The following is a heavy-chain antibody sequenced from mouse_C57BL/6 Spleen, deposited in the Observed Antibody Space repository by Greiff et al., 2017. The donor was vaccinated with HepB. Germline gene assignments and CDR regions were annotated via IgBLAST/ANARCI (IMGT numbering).Heavy chain of an antibody. CDR2: ISDGGSYT. CDR3: ARDRHDYAMDY. J-gene: IGHJ4*01. V-gene: IGHV5-4*01. CDR1: GFTFSSYA. Sequence: EVMLVESGGGLVKPGGSLKLSCAASGFTFSSYAMSWVRQTPEKRLEWVATISDGGSYTYYPDNVKGRFTISRDNAKNNLYLQMSHLKSEDTAMYYCARDRHDYAMDYWGQGTSVTVSS.